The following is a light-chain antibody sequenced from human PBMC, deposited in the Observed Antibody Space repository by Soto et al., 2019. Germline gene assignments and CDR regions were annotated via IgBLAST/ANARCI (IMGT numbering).Light chain of an antibody. CDR1: QSVSSSY. CDR3: QQYGSSPPLT. Sequence: EMVMTQSPATLSVSPGERATLSCRAIQSVSSSYLAWYQQRPGQAPRLLIYGASNRATGIPDRFSGSGSGTDFTLTISRLEPEDFAVYYCQQYGSSPPLTFGGGTKVDIK. J-gene: IGKJ4*01. CDR2: GAS. V-gene: IGKV3-20*01.